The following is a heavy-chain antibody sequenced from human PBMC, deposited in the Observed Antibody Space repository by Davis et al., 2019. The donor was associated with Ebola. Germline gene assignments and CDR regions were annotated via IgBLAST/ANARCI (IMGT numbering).Heavy chain of an antibody. CDR1: GFTVSSNY. J-gene: IGHJ4*02. V-gene: IGHV3-23*01. CDR3: ARLGYCSGGRCY. CDR2: ISGSGGST. Sequence: GESLKISCAASGFTVSSNYMSWVRQAPGKGLEWVSAISGSGGSTYYADSVKGRFTISRDNAKNSLDLQMNSLRVEDTAVYYCARLGYCSGGRCYWGQGTLVTVSS. D-gene: IGHD2-15*01.